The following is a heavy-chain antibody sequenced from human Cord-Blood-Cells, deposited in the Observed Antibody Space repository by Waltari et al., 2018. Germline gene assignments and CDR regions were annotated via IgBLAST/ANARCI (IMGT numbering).Heavy chain of an antibody. CDR2: IYYSGST. Sequence: QVQLQESGPGLVKPSETLSLTCTVSGGPVSSGSYYWSWIRQPPGKGLEWIGYIYYSGSTNYNPSLKSRVTISVDTSKNQFSLKLSSVTAADTAVYYCASSDFWSGYDAFDIWGQGTMVTVSS. V-gene: IGHV4-61*01. CDR3: ASSDFWSGYDAFDI. D-gene: IGHD3-3*01. CDR1: GGPVSSGSYY. J-gene: IGHJ3*02.